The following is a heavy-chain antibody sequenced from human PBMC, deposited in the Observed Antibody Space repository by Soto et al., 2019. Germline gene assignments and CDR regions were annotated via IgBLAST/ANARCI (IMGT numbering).Heavy chain of an antibody. CDR2: IYYSGST. Sequence: QVQLQESGPGLVKPSQTLSLTCTVSGGSISSGGYYWSWLRQHPGKGLEWIGYIYYSGSTYYNPSLQSRVTISVDTSKNQFSLKLSSVTAADTAVYYCASGPGGYGSSTSCKRRGWFGPWGQGTLVTVSS. V-gene: IGHV4-31*03. J-gene: IGHJ5*02. CDR3: ASGPGGYGSSTSCKRRGWFGP. CDR1: GGSISSGGYY. D-gene: IGHD2-2*01.